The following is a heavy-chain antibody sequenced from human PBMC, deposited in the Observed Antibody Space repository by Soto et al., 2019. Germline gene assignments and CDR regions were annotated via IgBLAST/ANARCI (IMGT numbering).Heavy chain of an antibody. CDR3: ARGIVGWPCFQH. V-gene: IGHV4-39*07. Sequence: SETLSLTCTVSGASVSSSTYYWGWIRQPPGKGLEWIAGINNSGDTDYNPSLKSRVAVSADTSKNQLSLTLSSVTAADTAIYYCARGIVGWPCFQHWGQGVPVTVSS. D-gene: IGHD2-15*01. CDR2: INNSGDT. CDR1: GASVSSSTYY. J-gene: IGHJ1*01.